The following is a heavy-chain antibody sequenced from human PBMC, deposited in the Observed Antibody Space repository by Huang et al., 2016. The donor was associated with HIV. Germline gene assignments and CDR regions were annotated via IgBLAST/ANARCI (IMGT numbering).Heavy chain of an antibody. CDR3: ARHREGPVAYYSGWGSHLNYMDV. CDR2: SYYKGST. CDR1: GGSIRSSDYH. Sequence: QLLLQESGPGLVKPSEALALTCAVSGGSIRSSDYHWGWIRQPPGKGLEWSGSSYYKGSTHYRPSLKSRVTIAVDTSKNLFFLNLTSMTAADTAVYYCARHREGPVAYYSGWGSHLNYMDVWGRGRTVVVSS. D-gene: IGHD3-10*01. J-gene: IGHJ6*03. V-gene: IGHV4-39*01.